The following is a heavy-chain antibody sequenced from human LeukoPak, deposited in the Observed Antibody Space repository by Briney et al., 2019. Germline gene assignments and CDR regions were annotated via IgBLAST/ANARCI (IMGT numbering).Heavy chain of an antibody. CDR1: GFTFSSYG. Sequence: GGSLRLCCAASGFTFSSYGMHWVRQAPGKGLEWVAFMRYDGSNKYYADSVKGRFTISRDNSKNTLYLQMNSLRAEDTAVYYCAKDHDSSGYYHFDYWGQGTLVTVSS. J-gene: IGHJ4*02. D-gene: IGHD3-22*01. CDR2: MRYDGSNK. V-gene: IGHV3-30*02. CDR3: AKDHDSSGYYHFDY.